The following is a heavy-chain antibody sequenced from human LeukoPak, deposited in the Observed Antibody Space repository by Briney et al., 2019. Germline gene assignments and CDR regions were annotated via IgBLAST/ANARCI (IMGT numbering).Heavy chain of an antibody. Sequence: ASVTVSCKASGYTFTGYYIHWVRQAPGQGLEWMGWINPKRGDTDYAQRFQGRITMARDTSMSTAFMELYSLTSDDTAVYYCVRDIAGSEYDNSGVYWGQGTLVTVS. CDR2: INPKRGDT. D-gene: IGHD3-22*01. J-gene: IGHJ4*02. V-gene: IGHV1-2*02. CDR1: GYTFTGYY. CDR3: VRDIAGSEYDNSGVY.